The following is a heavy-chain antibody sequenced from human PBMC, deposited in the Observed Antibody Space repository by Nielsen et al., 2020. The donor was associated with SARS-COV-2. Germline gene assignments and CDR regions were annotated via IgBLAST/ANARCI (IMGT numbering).Heavy chain of an antibody. CDR1: GFISRNYG. V-gene: IGHV3-30*18. J-gene: IGHJ3*02. Sequence: GGPLRPPCAASGFISRNYGRHGVRQAPGKGREWVALISEDGSNKYYEDSVKGRFTTSRDNSKNSLYLQINSLRAEDTAVYYCAKGEDIVVVPAPGAFDIWGQGTMVTLSS. CDR3: AKGEDIVVVPAPGAFDI. CDR2: ISEDGSNK. D-gene: IGHD2-2*01.